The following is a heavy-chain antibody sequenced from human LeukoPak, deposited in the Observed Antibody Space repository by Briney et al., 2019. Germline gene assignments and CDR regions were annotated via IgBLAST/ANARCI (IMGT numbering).Heavy chain of an antibody. D-gene: IGHD4-23*01. V-gene: IGHV4-39*01. J-gene: IGHJ4*02. CDR2: IYYSGNT. Sequence: PSETLSLTCTVSGGSISSSSYYWGWIRQPPGKGLEWIGSIYYSGNTYYNPSLKSRVTISVDTSKNQFSLKLSSVTAADTAVYYCASGYGGNDPFDYWGQGTLVTVSS. CDR3: ASGYGGNDPFDY. CDR1: GGSISSSSYY.